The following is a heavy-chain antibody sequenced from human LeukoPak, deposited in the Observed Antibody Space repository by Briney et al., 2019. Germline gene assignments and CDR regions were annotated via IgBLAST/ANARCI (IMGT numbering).Heavy chain of an antibody. CDR2: IWYDGSNK. Sequence: GGSLRLCCASAGFTFSSYGMHGVRQAPGKGLGLVAVIWYDGSNKYYADSVKGRFIISRDNSKNTLYLQMNSLRDEDTAVYYCARVIGPTHLLPLDYWGQGTLVTVSS. V-gene: IGHV3-33*01. CDR3: ARVIGPTHLLPLDY. D-gene: IGHD2-15*01. CDR1: GFTFSSYG. J-gene: IGHJ4*02.